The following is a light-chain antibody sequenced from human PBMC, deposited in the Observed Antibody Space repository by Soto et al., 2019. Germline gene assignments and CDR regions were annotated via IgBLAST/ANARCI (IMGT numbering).Light chain of an antibody. Sequence: EILMTQSPSTLSVSPGERATLSCGASQSVSSNLAWYQQKPGQAPRLLIYGASTRATGIPASFSGSGSGTEFTLTISSLQYDDYAVYYCHQYNNWHPWTFGQGTKVDIK. CDR3: HQYNNWHPWT. CDR1: QSVSSN. V-gene: IGKV3-15*01. CDR2: GAS. J-gene: IGKJ1*01.